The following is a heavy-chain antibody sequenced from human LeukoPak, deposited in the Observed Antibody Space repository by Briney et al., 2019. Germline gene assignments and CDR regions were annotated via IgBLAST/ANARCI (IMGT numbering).Heavy chain of an antibody. D-gene: IGHD3-22*01. V-gene: IGHV4-59*01. CDR1: GGSISSYY. J-gene: IGHJ4*02. Sequence: SETLSLTCTVSGGSISSYYWSWNRQPPGKGLEWIGFIFYSGTTNYNPSLKSRVTISVDTSKNQFSLKLSSVTAADTAVYYCARGGWNKFDYWGQGTLVTVSS. CDR3: ARGGWNKFDY. CDR2: IFYSGTT.